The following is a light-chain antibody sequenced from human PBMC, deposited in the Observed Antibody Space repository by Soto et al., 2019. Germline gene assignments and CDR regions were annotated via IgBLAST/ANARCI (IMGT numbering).Light chain of an antibody. CDR3: QQCYSSPRT. V-gene: IGKV1-39*01. CDR1: QRISTY. J-gene: IGKJ1*01. Sequence: DIQMTQSPSTLSAGVGDRVTITCRVSQRISTYLNWYQQKPGKAPTLLIYAASSLQSGVPSRFSGGGSGTDFTLTINTLQPEDFATYFCQQCYSSPRTFGQGTKV. CDR2: AAS.